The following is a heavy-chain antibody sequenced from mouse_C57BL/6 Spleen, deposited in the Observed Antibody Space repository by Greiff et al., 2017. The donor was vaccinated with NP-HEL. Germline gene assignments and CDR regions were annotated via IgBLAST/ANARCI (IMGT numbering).Heavy chain of an antibody. D-gene: IGHD1-1*01. Sequence: QVQLQQSGAELVKPGASVKLSCKASGYTFTSYWMHWVKQRPGQGLEWIGMIHPNSGSTNYNEKFKSKATLTVDKSSSTAYMQLSSLTSEDSAVYYCARGGVYYGSSSYAMDYWGQGTSVTVSS. CDR3: ARGGVYYGSSSYAMDY. J-gene: IGHJ4*01. V-gene: IGHV1-64*01. CDR2: IHPNSGST. CDR1: GYTFTSYW.